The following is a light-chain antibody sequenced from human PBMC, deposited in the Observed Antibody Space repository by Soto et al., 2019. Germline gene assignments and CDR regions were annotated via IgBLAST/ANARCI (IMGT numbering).Light chain of an antibody. CDR3: QHRRNWTPLT. V-gene: IGKV3-11*01. CDR1: QSVSSY. J-gene: IGKJ4*02. CDR2: DAS. Sequence: EIVLTQYPATLSLSPGERATLSCRASQSVSSYLAWYQQKPGQAPRLLIYDASNRATGIPARFSGSGSGTDFTLTISSLVPEDFAVYYCQHRRNWTPLTFGGGTKVEIK.